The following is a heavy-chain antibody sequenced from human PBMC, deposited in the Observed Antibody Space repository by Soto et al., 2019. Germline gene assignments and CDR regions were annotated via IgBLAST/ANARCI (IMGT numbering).Heavy chain of an antibody. D-gene: IGHD3-10*01. V-gene: IGHV3-15*01. CDR1: GFTFSNAW. CDR3: TTLVPLWFKNYY. J-gene: IGHJ4*02. CDR2: IKSKTDGGTT. Sequence: GGSLRLSCAASGFTFSNAWMSWVRQAPGKGLEWVGRIKSKTDGGTTDYAAPVKGRFTISRDDSKNTLYLQMNSLKTEDTAVYYCTTLVPLWFKNYYWGQGTLVTVSS.